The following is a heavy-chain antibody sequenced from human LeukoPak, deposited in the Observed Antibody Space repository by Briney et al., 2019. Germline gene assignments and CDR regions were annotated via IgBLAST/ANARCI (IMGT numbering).Heavy chain of an antibody. CDR1: GFTFSNYV. J-gene: IGHJ5*02. CDR2: ISGNGVST. CDR3: ATLKDRWLQSPGTDH. D-gene: IGHD5-24*01. Sequence: DPGGSLRLSCAASGFTFSNYVASWVRQAPGKGLEWVSVISGNGVSTNYADSVKGRFTISRDNSKNTVFLQMNSLRAEDTAIYYCATLKDRWLQSPGTDHWGQGTLVTVSS. V-gene: IGHV3-23*01.